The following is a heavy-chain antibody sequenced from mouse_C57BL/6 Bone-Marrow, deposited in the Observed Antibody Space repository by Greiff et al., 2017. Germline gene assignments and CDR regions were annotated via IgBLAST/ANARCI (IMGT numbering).Heavy chain of an antibody. CDR3: ARGGIYYGSSSFAY. D-gene: IGHD1-1*01. Sequence: EVKLVESGGGLVKPGGSLKLSCAASGFTFSSYAMSWVRQTPEKRLEWVATISDGGSYTYYPDNVKGRFTISRDNAKNNLYLQMSHLKSEDTAMYYCARGGIYYGSSSFAYWGQGTLVTVSA. J-gene: IGHJ3*01. CDR2: ISDGGSYT. CDR1: GFTFSSYA. V-gene: IGHV5-4*03.